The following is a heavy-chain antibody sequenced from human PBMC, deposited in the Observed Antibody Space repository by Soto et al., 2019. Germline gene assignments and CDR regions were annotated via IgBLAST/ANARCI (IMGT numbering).Heavy chain of an antibody. Sequence: QLQLQESGPGLVKPGETLPLTCTVSGGSISTSAYYWGWIRQPPGNGLEWIGTIYYSGTSYHNPSLKSRVTISVDTSKNQFSLTLTSVTAADTAVYYCASRVEGLYSGNDRYYFDYWGQGTLVTVSS. CDR1: GGSISTSAYY. J-gene: IGHJ4*02. CDR3: ASRVEGLYSGNDRYYFDY. CDR2: IYYSGTS. D-gene: IGHD5-12*01. V-gene: IGHV4-39*01.